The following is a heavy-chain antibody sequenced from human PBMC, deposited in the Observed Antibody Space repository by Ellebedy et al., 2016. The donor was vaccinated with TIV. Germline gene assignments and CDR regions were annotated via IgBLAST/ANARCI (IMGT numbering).Heavy chain of an antibody. J-gene: IGHJ4*02. CDR2: ISGSSSYI. Sequence: GESLKISXAASGFTFSSYSMNWVRQAPGKGLEWVSSISGSSSYIYYADSVKGRFTISRDNAKNSLYLQMNSLRAEDTAVYYCARDRSSNFDYWGQGTLVTVSS. CDR3: ARDRSSNFDY. V-gene: IGHV3-21*01. D-gene: IGHD6-13*01. CDR1: GFTFSSYS.